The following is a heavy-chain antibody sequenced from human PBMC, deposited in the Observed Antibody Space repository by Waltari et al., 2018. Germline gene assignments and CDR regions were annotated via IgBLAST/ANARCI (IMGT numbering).Heavy chain of an antibody. CDR1: GGTVSSYT. J-gene: IGHJ3*02. Sequence: QVQLVQSGAEVKKPGSSVKVSCKASGGTVSSYTISWVRQAPGQGLEWMGRIIPILGIANYAQKFQGRVTITADKSTSTAYMELSSLRSEDTAVYYCAKSSIAALDAFDIWGQGTMVTVSS. V-gene: IGHV1-69*02. D-gene: IGHD6-6*01. CDR3: AKSSIAALDAFDI. CDR2: IIPILGIA.